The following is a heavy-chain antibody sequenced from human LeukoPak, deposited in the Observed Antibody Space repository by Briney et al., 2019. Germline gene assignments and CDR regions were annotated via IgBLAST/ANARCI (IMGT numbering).Heavy chain of an antibody. CDR3: ASRSTFPY. CDR2: ISHSGTT. Sequence: SETLSLTCAVSGGSISSGDWWTWVRQPPGKGLEWIGEISHSGTTNYKPSLKSRVTISADTSKNQFYLKMTSVTAADTAVYYCASRSTFPYWGQGTLVTVSS. J-gene: IGHJ4*02. D-gene: IGHD2-21*01. CDR1: GGSISSGDW. V-gene: IGHV4-4*02.